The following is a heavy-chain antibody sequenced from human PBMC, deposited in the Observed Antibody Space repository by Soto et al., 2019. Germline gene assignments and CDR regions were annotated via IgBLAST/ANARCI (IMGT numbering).Heavy chain of an antibody. J-gene: IGHJ5*02. Sequence: KPSETLSLTCTVSGGSISSGGYYWSWIRQHPGKGLEWIGYIYYSGSTYYNPSLKSRVTISVDTSKNQFSLKLSSVTAADTAVYYCARDHWGSGNWFDPWGQGTLVTVSS. CDR2: IYYSGST. V-gene: IGHV4-31*03. CDR1: GGSISSGGYY. CDR3: ARDHWGSGNWFDP. D-gene: IGHD7-27*01.